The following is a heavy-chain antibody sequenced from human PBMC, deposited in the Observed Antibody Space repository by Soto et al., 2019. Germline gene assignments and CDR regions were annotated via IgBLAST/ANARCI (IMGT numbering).Heavy chain of an antibody. CDR1: GGSFRTAA. CDR2: IMPIFRTA. J-gene: IGHJ6*02. Sequence: VASVKVSCKASGGSFRTAAISWVRQAPGQGLEWMGGIMPIFRTADYAQKFQGRVTITADESTSTAYLELRSLSSEDTAIYYCARDKDRPQLGGNYYYIMDVWGQGTMVTSP. V-gene: IGHV1-69*13. D-gene: IGHD3-3*02. CDR3: ARDKDRPQLGGNYYYIMDV.